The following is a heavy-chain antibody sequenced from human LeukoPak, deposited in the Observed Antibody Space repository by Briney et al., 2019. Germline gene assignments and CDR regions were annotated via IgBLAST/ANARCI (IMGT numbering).Heavy chain of an antibody. CDR1: GGSISNDGYY. Sequence: SQTLSLTCNVSGGSISNDGYYWSWIRQHPGKGLEWLGYIYYNGSTYYNPSLKSRVTLSVDTSKSLFSLRLSSVTAADTAVYYCARDLTGDQFFDPWGQGTLVTVSS. CDR2: IYYNGST. V-gene: IGHV4-31*03. J-gene: IGHJ5*02. D-gene: IGHD7-27*01. CDR3: ARDLTGDQFFDP.